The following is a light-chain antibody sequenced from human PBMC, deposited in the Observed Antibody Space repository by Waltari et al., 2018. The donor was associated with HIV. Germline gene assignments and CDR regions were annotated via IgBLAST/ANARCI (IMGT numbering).Light chain of an antibody. CDR3: QVWDSDSDHYV. CDR1: TIGRRS. Sequence: SFVLTQPPSVSVAPGQTATITCGGNTIGRRSVHWYQQKPGQAPVLVIYYNDDRPSGIPDRFSGSKSGNTATLTITRVEVGDEADYYCQVWDSDSDHYVFGTGTEVTVL. CDR2: YND. J-gene: IGLJ1*01. V-gene: IGLV3-21*02.